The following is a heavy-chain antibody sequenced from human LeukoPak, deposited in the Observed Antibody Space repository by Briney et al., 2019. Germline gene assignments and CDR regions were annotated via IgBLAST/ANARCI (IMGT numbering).Heavy chain of an antibody. CDR3: ARGQGWLPDH. J-gene: IGHJ4*02. D-gene: IGHD6-19*01. V-gene: IGHV4-59*01. CDR1: GASISSDC. CDR2: YHCGNT. Sequence: SETLSLTCTVSGASISSDCWIWIRQTPGKGPEWIGYHCGNTVYNPSLKSRVSISVDTSKNQFSLKLNSISTADTAVYYCARGQGWLPDHWGQGSLVTVSS.